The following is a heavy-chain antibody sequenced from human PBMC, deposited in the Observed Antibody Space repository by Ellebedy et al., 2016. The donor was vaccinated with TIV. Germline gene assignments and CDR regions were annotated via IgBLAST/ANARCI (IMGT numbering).Heavy chain of an antibody. CDR1: GYTFTSYG. V-gene: IGHV1-18*01. Sequence: ASVKVSCKASGYTFTSYGISWVRQAPGQGLEWMGWISAYNGNTNYAQKLQGRVTMTTDTSTSTAYMELRSLRSDDTAVYYCARATYDSSGYYVYYNWFDPWGQGTLVTVSS. J-gene: IGHJ5*02. D-gene: IGHD3-22*01. CDR2: ISAYNGNT. CDR3: ARATYDSSGYYVYYNWFDP.